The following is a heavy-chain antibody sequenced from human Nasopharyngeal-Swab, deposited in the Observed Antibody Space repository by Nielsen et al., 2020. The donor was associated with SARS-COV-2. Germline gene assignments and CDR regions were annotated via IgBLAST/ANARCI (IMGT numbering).Heavy chain of an antibody. D-gene: IGHD4-17*01. Sequence: WIRQPPGKGLEWIGSIYYSGSTYHNPSLKSRVTISVDTSKNQFSLKLSSVTAADTAVYYCARHLSHDYGDPETYYYFDYWGQGTPVTVSS. CDR3: ARHLSHDYGDPETYYYFDY. V-gene: IGHV4-39*01. CDR2: IYYSGST. J-gene: IGHJ4*02.